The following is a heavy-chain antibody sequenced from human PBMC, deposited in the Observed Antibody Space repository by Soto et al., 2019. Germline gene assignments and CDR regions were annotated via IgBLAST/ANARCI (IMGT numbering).Heavy chain of an antibody. D-gene: IGHD3-16*01. V-gene: IGHV3-33*01. Sequence: GGSLRLSCAASGFTFSSYGMHWVRQAPGKGLEWVAVIWYDGSNKYYADSVKGRFTISRDNSKNTLYLQMNSLRAEDTAVYYCAREWRTDYRADYWGQGTLVTVSS. CDR2: IWYDGSNK. CDR3: AREWRTDYRADY. J-gene: IGHJ4*02. CDR1: GFTFSSYG.